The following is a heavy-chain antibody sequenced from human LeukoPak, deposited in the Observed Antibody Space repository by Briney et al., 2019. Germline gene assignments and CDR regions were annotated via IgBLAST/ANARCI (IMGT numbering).Heavy chain of an antibody. V-gene: IGHV1-46*01. D-gene: IGHD6-19*01. J-gene: IGHJ3*02. CDR3: ARPVAVTSKDAFDI. Sequence: ASVKVSCTASGYTFTSYDINWVRQAPGQGLEWMGIINPSGGSTSYAQKFQGRVTMTRDTSTSTVYMELSSLRSEDTAVYYCARPVAVTSKDAFDIWGQGTMVTVSS. CDR2: INPSGGST. CDR1: GYTFTSYD.